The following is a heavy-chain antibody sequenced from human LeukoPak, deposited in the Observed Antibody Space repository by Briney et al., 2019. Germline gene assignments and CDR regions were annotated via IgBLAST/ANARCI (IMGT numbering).Heavy chain of an antibody. D-gene: IGHD3-22*01. V-gene: IGHV4-39*01. CDR1: GCSISSCSYY. CDR2: IYYSGST. CDR3: ARQGRLLLQYYFDY. Sequence: PSETLSLTCTVSGCSISSCSYYWGWIRQPPGKGLEWIGSIYYSGSTYYNPSLKSRVTISVDTSKNQFSLKLSSVTAADTAVYYCARQGRLLLQYYFDYWGQGTLVTVSS. J-gene: IGHJ4*02.